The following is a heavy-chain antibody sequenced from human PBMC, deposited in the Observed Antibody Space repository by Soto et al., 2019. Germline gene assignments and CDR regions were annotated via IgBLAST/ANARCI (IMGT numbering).Heavy chain of an antibody. D-gene: IGHD3-22*01. CDR2: INNSAVT. V-gene: IGHV4-31*03. J-gene: IGHJ3*01. CDR3: ARDRQNNYVNSGLIFEL. Sequence: QVQLQESGPGLVKPSQTLSLTCTVSGGSISSGSYFWSWVRLHPGKGLEWIGYINNSAVTYYNPYLKGRVTIPVDTSKNPFSLELSSVTAADTAVYYCARDRQNNYVNSGLIFELWGQGTVVTVSS. CDR1: GGSISSGSYF.